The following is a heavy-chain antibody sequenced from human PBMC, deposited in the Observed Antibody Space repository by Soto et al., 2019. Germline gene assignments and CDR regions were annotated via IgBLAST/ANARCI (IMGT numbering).Heavy chain of an antibody. CDR3: ARDFGGMWYFDL. D-gene: IGHD3-16*01. CDR2: ISYDGSNK. CDR1: GFTFSSYA. Sequence: QVQLVESGGGVVQPGRSLRLSCAASGFTFSSYAMHWVRQAPGKGLEWVAGISYDGSNKYYADSVKGRFTISRDNSKNTLYLQMNSLRAEDTAVYYCARDFGGMWYFDLWGRGTLVTVSS. J-gene: IGHJ2*01. V-gene: IGHV3-30-3*01.